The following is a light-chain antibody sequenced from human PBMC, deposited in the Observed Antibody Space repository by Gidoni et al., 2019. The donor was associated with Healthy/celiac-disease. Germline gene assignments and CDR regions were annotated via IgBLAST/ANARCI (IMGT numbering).Light chain of an antibody. V-gene: IGKV3-15*01. J-gene: IGKJ2*01. CDR3: QQYNNWPPDT. CDR1: QSVSSN. Sequence: EIVMTPSPATLSVSPGERATLSCRASQSVSSNLAWYQQKPGQAPRLLIYGASTRATGIAARFSGSGSGTEFTLTISSLQSEDFAVYYCQQYNNWPPDTFGQXTKLEIK. CDR2: GAS.